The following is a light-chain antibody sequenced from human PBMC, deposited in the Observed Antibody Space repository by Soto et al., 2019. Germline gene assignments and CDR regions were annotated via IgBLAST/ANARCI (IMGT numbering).Light chain of an antibody. CDR3: QQYKNWPPIP. V-gene: IGKV3-15*01. J-gene: IGKJ5*01. CDR1: QSVGSS. Sequence: EIVMTQSPATLSVSPGERATLSCRASQSVGSSLAWYQQEPGQAPRLLIYGASTRATGIPARFSGSGSGTEFTLTISSLQSEDFAVYFCQQYKNWPPIPFGQGTRLEIK. CDR2: GAS.